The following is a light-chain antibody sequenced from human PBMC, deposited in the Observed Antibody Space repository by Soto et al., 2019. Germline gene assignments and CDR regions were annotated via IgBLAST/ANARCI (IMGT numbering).Light chain of an antibody. J-gene: IGKJ4*01. V-gene: IGKV3-11*01. CDR3: QQRSNWPLT. Sequence: EVVLRQSRATLSFSPGERATLSCRASQSVSSYLAWYQQKPGQVPRLLIYDASNRATGIPARFSGSGSGTDFTLTISSLEPEDFAVYYCQQRSNWPLTFGGGTKVDIK. CDR1: QSVSSY. CDR2: DAS.